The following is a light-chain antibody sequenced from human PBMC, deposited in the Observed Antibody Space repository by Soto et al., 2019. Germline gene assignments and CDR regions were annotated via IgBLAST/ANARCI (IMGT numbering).Light chain of an antibody. J-gene: IGKJ5*01. CDR3: QQRNNWPPIT. CDR1: QSVSSY. CDR2: DAS. V-gene: IGKV3-11*01. Sequence: IVLTQSPATRSSSPGARATLSCRASQSVSSYLAWYQKKPGQAPRLLSYDASNRATGVPARFSGSGSGTDFTLTISSLEPEDFALYYCQQRNNWPPITVGQGTRLEIK.